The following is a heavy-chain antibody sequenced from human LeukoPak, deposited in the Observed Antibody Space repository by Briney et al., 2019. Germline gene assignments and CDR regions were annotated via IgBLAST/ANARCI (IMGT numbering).Heavy chain of an antibody. Sequence: SETLSLTCTVSGGSISSYYWSWIRQPPGKGLEWIGYIYTSGSTNYNPSLKSRVTISVDTSKNQFSLKLSSVTAADTAVYYCASLGGGYYYGSGSPYYMDVWGKGTTVTVSS. CDR3: ASLGGGYYYGSGSPYYMDV. CDR2: IYTSGST. CDR1: GGSISSYY. D-gene: IGHD3-10*01. J-gene: IGHJ6*03. V-gene: IGHV4-4*09.